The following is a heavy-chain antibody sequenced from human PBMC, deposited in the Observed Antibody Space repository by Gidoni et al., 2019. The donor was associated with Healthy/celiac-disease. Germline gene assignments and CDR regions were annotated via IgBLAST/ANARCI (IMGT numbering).Heavy chain of an antibody. CDR2: INTNTGNP. CDR1: GYTFTSYA. D-gene: IGHD6-19*01. Sequence: QVQLVQSGSELKKPGASVQVSCQASGYTFTSYAMNWVRQAPGQGLEWMGWINTNTGNPTYAQGFTGRFVFSLDTSVSTAYLQISSLKAEDTAVYYCARDLRQAGYYYYGMDVWAQGTTVTVSS. CDR3: ARDLRQAGYYYYGMDV. J-gene: IGHJ6*02. V-gene: IGHV7-4-1*02.